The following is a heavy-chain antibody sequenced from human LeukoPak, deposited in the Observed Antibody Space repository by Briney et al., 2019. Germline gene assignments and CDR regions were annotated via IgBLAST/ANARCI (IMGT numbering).Heavy chain of an antibody. J-gene: IGHJ3*02. CDR3: ARPEYYYDSSGYHDAFDI. V-gene: IGHV4-39*01. CDR1: GGSISSSSYY. D-gene: IGHD3-22*01. CDR2: IYYSGST. Sequence: SETLSLTCTVSGGSISSSSYYWGWIRRPPGKGLEWIGSIYYSGSTYYNPSLKSRVTISVDTSKNQFSLKLSSVTAADTAVYYCARPEYYYDSSGYHDAFDIWGQGTMVTVSS.